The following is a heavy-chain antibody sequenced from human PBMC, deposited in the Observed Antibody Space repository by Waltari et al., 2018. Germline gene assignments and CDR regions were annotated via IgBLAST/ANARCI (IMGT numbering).Heavy chain of an antibody. CDR2: IKQDGSEK. CDR1: GFAFSSYW. D-gene: IGHD2-21*01. J-gene: IGHJ3*02. Sequence: EVQLVESGGGLVQPGGSLRLSCAASGFAFSSYWMSWVRQAPGKGLEWVANIKQDGSEKYYGASVKCRLTISRDNAKNSLYLQMNSLRAEDTAVYYCARHPCGDCSRDAFDIWGQGTMVTVSS. CDR3: ARHPCGDCSRDAFDI. V-gene: IGHV3-7*01.